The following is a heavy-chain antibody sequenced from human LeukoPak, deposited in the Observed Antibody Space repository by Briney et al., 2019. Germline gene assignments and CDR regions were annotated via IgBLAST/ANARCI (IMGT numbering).Heavy chain of an antibody. CDR3: ARTPFIAAAGEGGWFDP. V-gene: IGHV1-18*01. D-gene: IGHD6-13*01. J-gene: IGHJ5*02. Sequence: ASVKVSCKASGYTFTSYGISWVRQAPGQGLEWMGWISAYNGNTNYAQKLQGRVTMTTDTSTSTAYMELRSLRSDDTAVYYCARTPFIAAAGEGGWFDPWGQGTLVTVSS. CDR2: ISAYNGNT. CDR1: GYTFTSYG.